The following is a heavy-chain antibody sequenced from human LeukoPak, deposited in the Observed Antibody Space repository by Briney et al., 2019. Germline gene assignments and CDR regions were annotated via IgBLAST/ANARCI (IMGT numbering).Heavy chain of an antibody. D-gene: IGHD3-10*01. CDR3: ARDRQDGSGSYTYYYGMDV. V-gene: IGHV4-39*07. J-gene: IGHJ6*02. CDR1: GGSISSGGYY. Sequence: PSETLSLTCTVSGGSISSGGYYWGWIRQPPGKGLEWIGSIYYSGSTYYNPSLKSRVTMSVDTSKNQFSLKLSSVTAADTAVYYCARDRQDGSGSYTYYYGMDVWGQGTTVTVSS. CDR2: IYYSGST.